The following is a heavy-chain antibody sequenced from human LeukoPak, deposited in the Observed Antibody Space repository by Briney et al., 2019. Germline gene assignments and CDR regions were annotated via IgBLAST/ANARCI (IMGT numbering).Heavy chain of an antibody. CDR3: ARRLYYYDSSGYLSGWFDP. CDR2: FSPYNGNT. CDR1: GYTFTCYG. D-gene: IGHD3-22*01. V-gene: IGHV1-18*01. Sequence: ASVKVSCKGSGYTFTCYGISWVRQAPGQGLEWVGWFSPYNGNTNYAQKLQGRVTMTTDTSTSTAYRELKSLRSDDTAVYYSARRLYYYDSSGYLSGWFDPWGQGTLVTVSS. J-gene: IGHJ5*02.